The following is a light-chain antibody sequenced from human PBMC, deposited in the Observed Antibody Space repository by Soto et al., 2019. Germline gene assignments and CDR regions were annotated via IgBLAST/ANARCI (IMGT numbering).Light chain of an antibody. CDR2: GTS. CDR1: QSISNDH. CDR3: QYYGSSVT. Sequence: EIVVTQSPGTLSLSPGERATLSCRASQSISNDHLAWYQQKPGQAPRLLIYGTSNRATGGIADRFSGSGSGXXFXLTXXXXXPEXXALYYCQYYGSSVTFAXGXKVEIK. V-gene: IGKV3-20*01. J-gene: IGKJ4*01.